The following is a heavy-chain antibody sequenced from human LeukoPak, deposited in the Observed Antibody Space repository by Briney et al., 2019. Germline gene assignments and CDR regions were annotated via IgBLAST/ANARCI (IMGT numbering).Heavy chain of an antibody. J-gene: IGHJ4*02. CDR1: GGSISSSSYY. CDR3: ARRTIAVAEDY. CDR2: IYYSGST. V-gene: IGHV4-39*01. Sequence: PSETLSLTCTVPGGSISSSSYYWGWIRQPPGKGLEWIGSIYYSGSTYYNPSLKSRVTISVDTSKNQFYLKLSSVTAADTAVYYCARRTIAVAEDYWGQGTLVTVSS. D-gene: IGHD6-19*01.